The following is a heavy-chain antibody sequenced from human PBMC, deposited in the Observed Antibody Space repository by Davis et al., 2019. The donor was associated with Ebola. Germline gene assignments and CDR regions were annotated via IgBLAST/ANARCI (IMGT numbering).Heavy chain of an antibody. Sequence: ASVKVSCKASGYTFTSYAISWVRQAPGQGLEWMGWISAYNGNTNYAPKLQGRVTMTTDTSTSTAYMELRSLRSDNTAVYYCARGAVTTHYYYYYGMDVWGQGTTVTVSS. D-gene: IGHD4-17*01. CDR2: ISAYNGNT. V-gene: IGHV1-18*01. CDR3: ARGAVTTHYYYYYGMDV. J-gene: IGHJ6*02. CDR1: GYTFTSYA.